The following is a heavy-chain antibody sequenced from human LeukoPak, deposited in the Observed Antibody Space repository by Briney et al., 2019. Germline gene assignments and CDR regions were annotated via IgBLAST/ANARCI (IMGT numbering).Heavy chain of an antibody. D-gene: IGHD2-21*02. CDR1: GFTFTSYA. CDR3: ARDRLNRAYCGNDCYSAAFDY. V-gene: IGHV3-23*01. Sequence: PGGSLRLSCAASGFTFTSYAMSWVRQAPGKGLEWVSAISGSGGVTNYADSVKGRFTISRDNSKNTLYLQMNSLRPEDTAVYYCARDRLNRAYCGNDCYSAAFDYWGQGTLVTVSS. J-gene: IGHJ4*02. CDR2: ISGSGGVT.